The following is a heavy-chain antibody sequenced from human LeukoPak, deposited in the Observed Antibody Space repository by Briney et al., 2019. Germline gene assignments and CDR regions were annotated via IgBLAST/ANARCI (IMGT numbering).Heavy chain of an antibody. Sequence: PGGSLRLSCAASGFTFSSYWMHWVRQAPGKGLVWVSRINSDGSSTSYADSVKGRFTISRDNAKNTLYLQMNSLRAEDTAVYYCARGPTHGDYVNDWGQGTLVTVSS. CDR2: INSDGSST. CDR3: ARGPTHGDYVND. J-gene: IGHJ4*02. V-gene: IGHV3-74*01. CDR1: GFTFSSYW. D-gene: IGHD4-17*01.